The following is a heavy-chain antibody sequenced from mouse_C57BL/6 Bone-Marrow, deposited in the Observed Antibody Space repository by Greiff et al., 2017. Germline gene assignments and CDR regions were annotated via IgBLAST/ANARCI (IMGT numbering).Heavy chain of an antibody. Sequence: EVQVVESGGGLVKPGGSLKLSCAASGFTFSDYGMHWVRQAPEKGLEWVAYISSGSSTIYYAVTVKGRFTISRDNAKNTLFLQMNSLMSEDTAMYYGAREDDNYKGAWFADWGKGTLVTVSA. CDR2: ISSGSSTI. V-gene: IGHV5-17*01. D-gene: IGHD1-1*01. CDR3: AREDDNYKGAWFAD. J-gene: IGHJ3*01. CDR1: GFTFSDYG.